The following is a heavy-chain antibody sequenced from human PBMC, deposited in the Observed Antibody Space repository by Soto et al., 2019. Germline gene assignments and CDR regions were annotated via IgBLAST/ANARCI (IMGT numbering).Heavy chain of an antibody. V-gene: IGHV3-7*01. CDR1: GFIFRLYS. J-gene: IGHJ6*02. CDR2: IPQEGGDG. CDR3: XXXXXXXXXXXXXYGSDV. Sequence: DVQLVESGGGLVQPGESVKLSCEVSGFIFRLYSMSWVRQAPGXGLXXXAKIPQEGGDGHYLDSVKGRFIISRDNAKNSLYLQMNSLRGDDTAXXXXXXXXXXXXXXXXXYGSDVWGQGATVTVSS.